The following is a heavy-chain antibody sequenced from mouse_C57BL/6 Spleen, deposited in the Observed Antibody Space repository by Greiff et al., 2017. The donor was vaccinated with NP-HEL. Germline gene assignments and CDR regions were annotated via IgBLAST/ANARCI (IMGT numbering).Heavy chain of an antibody. Sequence: VQLQQSGAELVRPGTSVKMSCKASGYTFTNYWIGWAKQRPGHGLEWIGDIYPGGGYTNYNEKFKGKATLTADKSSSTAYMQFSSLTSEDSAIYYCARGGYDYDGEFAYWGQGTLVTVSA. CDR1: GYTFTNYW. J-gene: IGHJ3*01. V-gene: IGHV1-63*01. CDR2: IYPGGGYT. CDR3: ARGGYDYDGEFAY. D-gene: IGHD2-4*01.